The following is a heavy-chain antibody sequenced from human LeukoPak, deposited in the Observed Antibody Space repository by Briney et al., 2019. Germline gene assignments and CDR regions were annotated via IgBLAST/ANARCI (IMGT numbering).Heavy chain of an antibody. J-gene: IGHJ4*02. CDR2: TYYRSKWYN. Sequence: SQTLSLTCVVSGVSVSKNGAWNWLRQSRSRGLEWLGRTYYRSKWYNDYAESMEGRMTISQDTSKNQYSLHLNTVTPDDTAVYYCARDFGTTGWHTFDYWGQGTLVTVSS. V-gene: IGHV6-1*01. D-gene: IGHD6-19*01. CDR1: GVSVSKNGA. CDR3: ARDFGTTGWHTFDY.